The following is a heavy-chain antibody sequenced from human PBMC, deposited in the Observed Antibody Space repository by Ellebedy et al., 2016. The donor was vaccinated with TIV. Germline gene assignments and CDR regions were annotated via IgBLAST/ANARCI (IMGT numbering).Heavy chain of an antibody. CDR1: GFNFSNYG. Sequence: GESLKISXAASGFNFSNYGIQWVRQAPGKGLERVGVIWYDGSNEEYVESVKGRFTISRDNSKNTTTLQMNSLRVEDTATYYCARDCGGSSRCLVYWGQGSLVTVSS. V-gene: IGHV3-33*01. CDR3: ARDCGGSSRCLVY. CDR2: IWYDGSNE. J-gene: IGHJ4*02. D-gene: IGHD3-16*01.